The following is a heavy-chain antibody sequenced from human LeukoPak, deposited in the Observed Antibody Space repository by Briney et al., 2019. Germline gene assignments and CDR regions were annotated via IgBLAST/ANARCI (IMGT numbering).Heavy chain of an antibody. J-gene: IGHJ4*02. V-gene: IGHV3-23*01. Sequence: GGSLRLSCAASGFTFSTYAMSWVRQAPGKGLDWVAVISGSGDTTYYAESVRGRFTISRDNSKNTLFLQMNSLRVEDTAVYYCAKSQTGGPVLWYFDSRGQGTLVTVSS. CDR1: GFTFSTYA. D-gene: IGHD2-21*01. CDR2: ISGSGDTT. CDR3: AKSQTGGPVLWYFDS.